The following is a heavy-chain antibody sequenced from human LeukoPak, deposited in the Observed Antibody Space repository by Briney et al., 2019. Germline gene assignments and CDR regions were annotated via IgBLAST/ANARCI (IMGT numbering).Heavy chain of an antibody. Sequence: ASVKVSCKASGYTFTSYDINWVRQATGQGLEWMGWMNPNSGNTGYAQKFQGRVTMTRNTSISTAYMELSSLRSGDTAVYYCARGSAAAYYLFDYWGQGTLVTVSS. J-gene: IGHJ4*02. CDR2: MNPNSGNT. D-gene: IGHD6-13*01. CDR1: GYTFTSYD. CDR3: ARGSAAAYYLFDY. V-gene: IGHV1-8*01.